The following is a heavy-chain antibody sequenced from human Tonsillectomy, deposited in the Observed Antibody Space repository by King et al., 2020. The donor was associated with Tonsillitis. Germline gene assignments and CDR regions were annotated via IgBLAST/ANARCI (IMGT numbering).Heavy chain of an antibody. D-gene: IGHD3-22*01. Sequence: TLKESGPALVKPTQTLTLTCTFSGFSLYTSQMCVSWIRQPPGKALEWLARIDWDGGDYYSPSLRTRLTMSKDTSKNQVVLTMTNMDPVDTATYYCAQMGDSSGYPNYYFDYGGQGILVTVSS. CDR3: AQMGDSSGYPNYYFDY. CDR2: IDWDGGD. J-gene: IGHJ4*02. V-gene: IGHV2-70*11. CDR1: GFSLYTSQMC.